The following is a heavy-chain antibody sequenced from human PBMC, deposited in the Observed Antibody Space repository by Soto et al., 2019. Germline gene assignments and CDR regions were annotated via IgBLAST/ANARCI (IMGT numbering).Heavy chain of an antibody. Sequence: ASVKVSCKASGYTFTGAYIHWVRQAPGQGLEWMGCINPNSGGTEYAQKFQGRVTVTRDTSITTAYMEMNRLRSDDTGVYYCARDCTTRSYGVDDWGQGTVVTVSS. D-gene: IGHD5-18*01. CDR3: ARDCTTRSYGVDD. CDR2: INPNSGGT. J-gene: IGHJ4*03. V-gene: IGHV1-2*02. CDR1: GYTFTGAY.